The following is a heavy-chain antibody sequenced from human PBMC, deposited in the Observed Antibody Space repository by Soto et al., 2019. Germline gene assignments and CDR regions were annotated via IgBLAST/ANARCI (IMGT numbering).Heavy chain of an antibody. CDR1: GFTFSSYA. J-gene: IGHJ3*02. Sequence: GGSLRLSCAASGFTFSSYAMTWVRQAPGKGLEWVSAILSGGSTYYADSVKGRFTISRDNSENTMFLQMNSLRAEDTAVYYCGRCAIAAAGTGAXDIWGQGTMVTVSS. CDR3: GRCAIAAAGTGAXDI. CDR2: ILSGGST. D-gene: IGHD6-13*01. V-gene: IGHV3-23*01.